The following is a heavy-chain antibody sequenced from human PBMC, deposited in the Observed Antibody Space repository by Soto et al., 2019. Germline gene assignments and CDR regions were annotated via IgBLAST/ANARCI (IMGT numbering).Heavy chain of an antibody. CDR3: AKDWVGAVAGNWFDP. Sequence: EVQLLESGGGLVQPGGSLRLSCAASGFTFSSYAMSWVRQAPGKGLEWVSAISGSGGRTYYADSVKGRFTISRDNSKNPLYLQMNSLRAEDTAVYYCAKDWVGAVAGNWFDPWGQGTLVTVSS. D-gene: IGHD6-19*01. CDR1: GFTFSSYA. J-gene: IGHJ5*02. V-gene: IGHV3-23*01. CDR2: ISGSGGRT.